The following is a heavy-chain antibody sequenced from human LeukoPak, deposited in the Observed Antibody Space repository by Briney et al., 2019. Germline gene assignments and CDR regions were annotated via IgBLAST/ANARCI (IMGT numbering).Heavy chain of an antibody. V-gene: IGHV4-34*01. CDR1: GGSFSGYY. Sequence: PSGTLSLTCAVYGGSFSGYYWSWIRQPPGKGLEWIGEINHSGSTNYNPSLKSRVTISVDTSKNQFSLKLSSVTAADTAVYYCAIGGGDYPVAYWGQGTLVTVSS. D-gene: IGHD4-17*01. J-gene: IGHJ4*02. CDR2: INHSGST. CDR3: AIGGGDYPVAY.